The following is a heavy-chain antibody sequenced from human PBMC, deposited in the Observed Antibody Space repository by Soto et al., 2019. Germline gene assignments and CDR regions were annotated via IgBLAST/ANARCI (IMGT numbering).Heavy chain of an antibody. CDR3: AREYNWNYWDY. J-gene: IGHJ4*02. CDR2: IGSSSSTI. V-gene: IGHV3-48*01. CDR1: GFTFSSYS. D-gene: IGHD1-20*01. Sequence: QPGGSLRLSCAASGFTFSSYSMNWVRQAPGKGLEWVSYIGSSSSTIYYADSVKGRFTISRDNAKNSLYLQMNSLRAEDTAVYYCAREYNWNYWDYWGQGTLVTVSS.